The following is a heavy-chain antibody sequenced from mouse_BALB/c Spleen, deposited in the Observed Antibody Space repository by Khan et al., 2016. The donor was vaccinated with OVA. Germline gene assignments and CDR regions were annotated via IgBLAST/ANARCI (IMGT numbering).Heavy chain of an antibody. CDR3: ADHVTGAMDY. Sequence: EGERVEYGGDLVKPGGSLKLSCAASGFTFSSYSMSWVRQTPDKRLEWVASISSGCDYTYYPDSLKGRFTFSRDNSKNTLYLQMSDLKSEDTAMYYCADHVTGAMDYWGQGTLVTVSA. D-gene: IGHD2-1*01. V-gene: IGHV5-6*01. J-gene: IGHJ3*01. CDR1: GFTFSSYS. CDR2: ISSGCDYT.